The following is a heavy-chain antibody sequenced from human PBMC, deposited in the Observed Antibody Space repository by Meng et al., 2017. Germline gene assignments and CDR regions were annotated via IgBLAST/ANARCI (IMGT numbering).Heavy chain of an antibody. Sequence: SVKVSCKASGGTFSSYAISWVRQAPGQGLEWMGGIIPIFGTANYAQKFHGRVTITADESTSTAYMELSSLRSEDTAVYYCARLLSYYDSSGYYYYYYYGMDVWGQGTMVTVSS. CDR2: IIPIFGTA. CDR1: GGTFSSYA. V-gene: IGHV1-69*13. CDR3: ARLLSYYDSSGYYYYYYYGMDV. J-gene: IGHJ6*02. D-gene: IGHD3-22*01.